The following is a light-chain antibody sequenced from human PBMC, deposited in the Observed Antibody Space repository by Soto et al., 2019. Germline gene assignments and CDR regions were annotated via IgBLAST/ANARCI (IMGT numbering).Light chain of an antibody. CDR1: QSVSSY. CDR2: DAS. CDR3: KQRSNCPT. V-gene: IGKV3-11*01. Sequence: SVFRPVPATPFLFFGEKNTPTCRASQSVSSYLAWYQQKPGQAPRLHIYDASNRATGIPARFSGSGSGTDFTLTISSLESDDFAGYYCKQRSNCPTLGGRTQGDIK. J-gene: IGKJ4*01.